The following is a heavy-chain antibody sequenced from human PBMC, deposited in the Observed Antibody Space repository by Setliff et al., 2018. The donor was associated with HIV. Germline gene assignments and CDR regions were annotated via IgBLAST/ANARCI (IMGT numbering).Heavy chain of an antibody. J-gene: IGHJ4*02. D-gene: IGHD1-26*01. Sequence: ASVKVSCKTFGYSFTAYQMHWLRQAPGQGLEWMGWISAYNGNTNYAQKLQGRVTMTTDTSTSTAYMELRSLRPEDTATYYCVRDPIEGYPDYFDFWGQGTLVTVSS. V-gene: IGHV1-18*04. CDR1: GYSFTAYQ. CDR3: VRDPIEGYPDYFDF. CDR2: ISAYNGNT.